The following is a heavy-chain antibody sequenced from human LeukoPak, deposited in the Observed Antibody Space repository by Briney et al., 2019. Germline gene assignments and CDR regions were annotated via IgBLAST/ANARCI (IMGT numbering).Heavy chain of an antibody. D-gene: IGHD3-10*01. Sequence: GGSLRLSCAASGFTFSSYSMNWVRQAPGKGLEWVSYISSSSSTIYYADSVKGRFTISRDNAKNSLYLQMNSLRAEDTAVYYCARASITLVRGAPYYYYGMDVWGQGTTVTVSS. CDR3: ARASITLVRGAPYYYYGMDV. V-gene: IGHV3-48*04. CDR1: GFTFSSYS. J-gene: IGHJ6*02. CDR2: ISSSSSTI.